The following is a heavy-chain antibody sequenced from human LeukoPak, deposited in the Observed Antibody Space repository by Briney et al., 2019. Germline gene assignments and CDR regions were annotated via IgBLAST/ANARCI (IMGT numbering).Heavy chain of an antibody. Sequence: ASVKVSCKASGYTFTGYYMHWVRQAPGQGLEWMGWINPNSGDTNYAQKFQGRVTMTRDTSISTAYMELSRLRSDDTAVYYCARGYGYYYDSSGYYELWGQGALVTVSS. D-gene: IGHD3-22*01. CDR3: ARGYGYYYDSSGYYEL. J-gene: IGHJ4*02. CDR2: INPNSGDT. V-gene: IGHV1-2*02. CDR1: GYTFTGYY.